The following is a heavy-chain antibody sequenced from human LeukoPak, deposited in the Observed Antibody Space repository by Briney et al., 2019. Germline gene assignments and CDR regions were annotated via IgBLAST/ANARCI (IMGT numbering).Heavy chain of an antibody. CDR3: SRENGAFSPFGY. D-gene: IGHD2-8*01. Sequence: PSETLSLTCGVSGGSITSTNWWSWVRQPPGQGLEWIGEVSLSGLTNYNPSLSSRIIMALDTSKNHLSLHLTSVTAADTAVYYCSRENGAFSPFGYWGQGYLVTVLS. J-gene: IGHJ4*02. CDR1: GGSITSTNW. V-gene: IGHV4-4*02. CDR2: VSLSGLT.